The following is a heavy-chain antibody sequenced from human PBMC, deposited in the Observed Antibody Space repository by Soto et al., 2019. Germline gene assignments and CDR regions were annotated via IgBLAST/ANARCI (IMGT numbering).Heavy chain of an antibody. J-gene: IGHJ4*02. V-gene: IGHV1-8*01. Sequence: QVQLVQSGAEVKKPGASVKVSCKASGYTFTSYDINWVRQATGQGLEWMGWMNPNSGNTGYAQKFPCRVPMPSHTSISTAYIELSSLRSEDTAVYYCARRYYDFWSGYKFDYWGQGTLVTVSS. CDR2: MNPNSGNT. D-gene: IGHD3-3*01. CDR1: GYTFTSYD. CDR3: ARRYYDFWSGYKFDY.